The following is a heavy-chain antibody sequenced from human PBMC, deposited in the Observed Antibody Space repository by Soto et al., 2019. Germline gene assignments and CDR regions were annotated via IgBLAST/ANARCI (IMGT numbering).Heavy chain of an antibody. CDR2: ISASGRST. J-gene: IGHJ6*02. CDR3: AKDPPSEKLQPDYGMDV. Sequence: GGSLRFSCAASGLTFSTSAMSWVRQAPGEGLEWVSLISASGRSTDYADSVKGRFTISRDNSKSTVYLQMNSPRADDTAVYYCAKDPPSEKLQPDYGMDVWGQGTTVTVSS. CDR1: GLTFSTSA. D-gene: IGHD2-15*01. V-gene: IGHV3-23*01.